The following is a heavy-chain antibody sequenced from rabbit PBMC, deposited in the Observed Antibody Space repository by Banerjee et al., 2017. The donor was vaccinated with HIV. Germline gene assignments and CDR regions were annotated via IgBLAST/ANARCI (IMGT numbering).Heavy chain of an antibody. V-gene: IGHV1S45*01. CDR2: IEVGSSGFT. J-gene: IGHJ4*01. D-gene: IGHD4-1*01. Sequence: QEQLEESGGGLVKPGASLTLTCTASGVSFSFSSYMCWVRQAPGKGLEWIACIEVGSSGFTYFATWAKGRFTFSKTSSTTVTLQMTSLTAADTATYFCARDLAGVIGWNFGWWGPGTLVT. CDR3: ARDLAGVIGWNFGW. CDR1: GVSFSFSSY.